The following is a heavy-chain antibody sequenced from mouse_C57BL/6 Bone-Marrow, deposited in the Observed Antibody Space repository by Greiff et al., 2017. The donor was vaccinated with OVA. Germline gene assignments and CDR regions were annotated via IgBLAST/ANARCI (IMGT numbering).Heavy chain of an antibody. Sequence: EVKLVESGGGLVQPGGSLKLSCAASGFTFSDYYMYWVRQTPEKRLEWVAYISNGGGSTYYPDTVKGRFTISRDNAKNTLYLQMSRLKSEDTAMYYCARHGSYYDYDDFDYWGQGTTLTVSS. CDR1: GFTFSDYY. D-gene: IGHD2-4*01. J-gene: IGHJ2*01. CDR3: ARHGSYYDYDDFDY. V-gene: IGHV5-12*01. CDR2: ISNGGGST.